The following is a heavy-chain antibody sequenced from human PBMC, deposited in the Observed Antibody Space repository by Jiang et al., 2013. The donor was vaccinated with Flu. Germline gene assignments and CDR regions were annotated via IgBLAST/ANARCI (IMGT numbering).Heavy chain of an antibody. V-gene: IGHV4-34*01. CDR3: ARLGWFDP. CDR2: INHSGST. Sequence: LLKPSETLSLTCAVYGGSFSGYYWSWIRQPPGKGLEWIGEINHSGSTNYNPSLKSRVTISVDTSKNQFSLKLSSVTAADTAVYYCARLGWFDPWGQGNPGHRLL. J-gene: IGHJ5*02. CDR1: GGSFSGYY.